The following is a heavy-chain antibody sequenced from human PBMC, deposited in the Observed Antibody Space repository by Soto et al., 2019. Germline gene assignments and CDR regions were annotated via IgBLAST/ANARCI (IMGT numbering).Heavy chain of an antibody. J-gene: IGHJ4*02. D-gene: IGHD6-13*01. CDR1: GFTFSSYA. CDR2: ISGSGGST. CDR3: ARRRSSWYFDY. V-gene: IGHV3-23*01. Sequence: EVQLLESGGGLVQPGGSLRLSCPASGFTFSSYAMNWVRQAPGKGLEWVSVISGSGGSTYYADSVKGRFTISRDNTKITLYLQMNSLRAEDTAVYYCARRRSSWYFDYWGQGTLVTVSS.